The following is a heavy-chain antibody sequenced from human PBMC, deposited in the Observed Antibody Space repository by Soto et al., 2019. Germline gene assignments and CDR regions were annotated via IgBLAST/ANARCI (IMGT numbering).Heavy chain of an antibody. CDR2: IYPGDPDT. CDR3: ARDSGYYFLSGYYGMDV. J-gene: IGHJ6*02. V-gene: IGHV5-51*01. CDR1: GYSFTSYW. D-gene: IGHD3-22*01. Sequence: PGESLKISCKGSGYSFTSYWIGWVRQMPGKGLEWMGIIYPGDPDTRYSPSFQGQVTISADKSISTAYLQWSSLKASDTAMYYCARDSGYYFLSGYYGMDVWGQGTTVTVSS.